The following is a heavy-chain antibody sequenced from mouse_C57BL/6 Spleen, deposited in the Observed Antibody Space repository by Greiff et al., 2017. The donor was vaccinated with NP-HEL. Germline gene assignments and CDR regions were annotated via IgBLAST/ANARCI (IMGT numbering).Heavy chain of an antibody. Sequence: EVKRVESGGGLVKPGGSLKLSCAASGFTFSSYAMSWVRQTPEKRLEWVATISDGGSYTYYPDNVKGRFTISRDNAKNNLYLQMSHLKSEDTAMYYCARDHGYYYFDYWGQGTTLTVSS. D-gene: IGHD2-3*01. CDR2: ISDGGSYT. J-gene: IGHJ2*01. CDR3: ARDHGYYYFDY. V-gene: IGHV5-4*01. CDR1: GFTFSSYA.